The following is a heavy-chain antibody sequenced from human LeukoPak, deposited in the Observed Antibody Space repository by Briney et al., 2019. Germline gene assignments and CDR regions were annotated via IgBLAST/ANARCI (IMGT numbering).Heavy chain of an antibody. V-gene: IGHV1-18*01. CDR1: GYTFTSYG. Sequence: ASVKVSCKASGYTFTSYGINWVRQAPGQGLEWMGWINPYNGNTNYAQKLQGRVTMTTDTSTSTAYMELRSLRSDDTAVYYCARETYSSSWYSYYYYGMDVWGQGTTVTVSS. D-gene: IGHD6-13*01. CDR2: INPYNGNT. J-gene: IGHJ6*02. CDR3: ARETYSSSWYSYYYYGMDV.